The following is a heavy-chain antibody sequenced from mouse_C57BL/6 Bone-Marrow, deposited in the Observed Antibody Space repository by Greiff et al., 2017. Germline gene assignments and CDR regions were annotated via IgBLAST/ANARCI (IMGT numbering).Heavy chain of an antibody. CDR3: TPYYGSRGY. CDR2: IDPENGDT. V-gene: IGHV14-4*01. CDR1: GFNIKDDY. J-gene: IGHJ2*01. D-gene: IGHD1-1*01. Sequence: VQLQQSGAELVRPGASVKLSCTASGFNIKDDYMHWVKQRPEQGLEWIGWIDPENGDTEYASKFQGKATITAAPSSNTAFLQLSSLTAEDTAVYYCTPYYGSRGYWGQGTTLTVSS.